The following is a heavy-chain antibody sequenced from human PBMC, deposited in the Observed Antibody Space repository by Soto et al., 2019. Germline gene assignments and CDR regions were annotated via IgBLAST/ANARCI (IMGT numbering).Heavy chain of an antibody. CDR1: RFTFSNYW. D-gene: IGHD2-15*01. CDR2: IKQDGSEK. CDR3: ARERGSKSMDV. J-gene: IGHJ6*02. Sequence: PXGSLRLSCAASRFTFSNYWMTWVRQAPGKGLEWVANIKQDGSEKCYVDSVKGRFTVSRDNGKNSLYLQMNSLRVEDTAVYYCARERGSKSMDVWGQGTTVTVSS. V-gene: IGHV3-7*03.